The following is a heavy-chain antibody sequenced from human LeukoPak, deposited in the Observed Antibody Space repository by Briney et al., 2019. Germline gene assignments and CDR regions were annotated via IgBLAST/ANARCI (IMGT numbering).Heavy chain of an antibody. J-gene: IGHJ3*02. V-gene: IGHV4-59*01. Sequence: KPSETLSLTCTVSGGSISSYYWSWIRQPPGKGLEWIGYIYYSGSTNYNPSLKSRVTISVDTPKNQFSLKLSSVTAADTAVYYCARAVAGAFDIWGQGTMVTVSS. D-gene: IGHD6-19*01. CDR2: IYYSGST. CDR1: GGSISSYY. CDR3: ARAVAGAFDI.